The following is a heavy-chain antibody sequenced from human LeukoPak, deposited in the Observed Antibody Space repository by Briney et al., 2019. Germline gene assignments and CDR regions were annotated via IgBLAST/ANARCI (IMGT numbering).Heavy chain of an antibody. J-gene: IGHJ6*03. Sequence: GESLKISCKGSGYSFTSYWIGWVRQMPGKGLEWMGIIYPGDSDTRYSPSFQGQVTISADKSISTAYLQWSSLKASDTAMYYCARHSDGHYYYYYMDVWGKGTTVTASS. V-gene: IGHV5-51*01. CDR2: IYPGDSDT. CDR1: GYSFTSYW. CDR3: ARHSDGHYYYYYMDV.